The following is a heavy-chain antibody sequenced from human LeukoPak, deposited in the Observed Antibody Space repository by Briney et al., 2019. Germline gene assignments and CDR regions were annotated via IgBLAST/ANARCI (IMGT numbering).Heavy chain of an antibody. Sequence: GGSLRLSCTASGFPFSDYSMNWVRQAPGKGLEWISYIGISSGNTKYADSVKGRFTISADNARDSLYLQMNSLRVEDTAVYYCARDHNYAFDNWGQGTLVSVSS. V-gene: IGHV3-48*04. D-gene: IGHD1-1*01. J-gene: IGHJ4*02. CDR2: IGISSGNT. CDR1: GFPFSDYS. CDR3: ARDHNYAFDN.